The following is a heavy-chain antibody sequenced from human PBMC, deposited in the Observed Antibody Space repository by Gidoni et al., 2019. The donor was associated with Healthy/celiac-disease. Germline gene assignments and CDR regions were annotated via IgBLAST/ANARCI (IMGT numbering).Heavy chain of an antibody. CDR1: GFTFSSYA. CDR3: ARVVGKGNFDY. D-gene: IGHD2-2*01. CDR2: ISYDGSNK. Sequence: QVQLVESGGGVVQPGRSLRLSCAASGFTFSSYAMHWVRQAPGKGLEWVAVISYDGSNKYYADSVKGRFTISRDNSKNTLYLQMNSLRAEDTAVYYCARVVGKGNFDYWGQGTLVTVSS. J-gene: IGHJ4*02. V-gene: IGHV3-30-3*01.